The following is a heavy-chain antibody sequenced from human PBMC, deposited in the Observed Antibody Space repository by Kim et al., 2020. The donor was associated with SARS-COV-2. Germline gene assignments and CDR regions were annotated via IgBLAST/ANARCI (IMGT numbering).Heavy chain of an antibody. CDR2: ISSSSSTI. D-gene: IGHD3-22*01. J-gene: IGHJ4*02. V-gene: IGHV3-48*02. CDR1: GFTFSSYS. CDR3: ARDHSHLWTHYYDSSGYFDY. Sequence: GGSLRLSCAASGFTFSSYSMNWVRQAPGKGLEWVSYISSSSSTIYYADSVKGRFTISRDNAKNSLYLQMNSLRDEDTAVYYCARDHSHLWTHYYDSSGYFDYWGQGTLVTVSS.